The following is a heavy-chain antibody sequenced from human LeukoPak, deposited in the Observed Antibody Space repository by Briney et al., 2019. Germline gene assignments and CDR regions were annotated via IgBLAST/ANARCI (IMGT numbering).Heavy chain of an antibody. V-gene: IGHV4-39*01. CDR2: IYYSGST. CDR3: ARHVRRNLAYCGGDRYSNWFDP. CDR1: GGSISSSSYY. Sequence: KPSETLSLTCTVSGGSISSSSYYWGWIRQPPGKGLEWIGSIYYSGSTYYNPSLKSRVTISVDTSKNQFSLKLSSVTAADTAVYYCARHVRRNLAYCGGDRYSNWFDPWGQGTLVTVSS. D-gene: IGHD2-21*01. J-gene: IGHJ5*02.